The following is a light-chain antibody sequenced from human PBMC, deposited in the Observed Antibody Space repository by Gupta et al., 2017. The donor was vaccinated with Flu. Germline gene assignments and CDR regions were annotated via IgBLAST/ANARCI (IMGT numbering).Light chain of an antibody. CDR1: SSDVVGYNY. V-gene: IGLV2-14*04. Sequence: TSSDVVGYNYVSWYQQHPGKAPTLMIYDVSNRPSGVSNRFSGSKSGNTASLTISGLQAEDEADYYCSSYTSSSTLVFGTGTKVTVL. CDR2: DVS. J-gene: IGLJ1*01. CDR3: SSYTSSSTLV.